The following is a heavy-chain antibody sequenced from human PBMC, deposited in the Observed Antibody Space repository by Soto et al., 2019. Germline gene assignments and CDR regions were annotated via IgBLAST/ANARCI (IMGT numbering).Heavy chain of an antibody. CDR2: ISAGGTT. V-gene: IGHV3-23*01. CDR3: ANRPRYYNMDV. J-gene: IGHJ6*02. CDR1: GLTFSTYA. Sequence: GVSLRLSCEASGLTFSTYAMTWVRQAPGTGLEWVSTISAGGTTYYADSVKGRFTISRDNFKNTLYLQMNSLRVEDTAVYYCANRPRYYNMDVWGQGTTVSVSS.